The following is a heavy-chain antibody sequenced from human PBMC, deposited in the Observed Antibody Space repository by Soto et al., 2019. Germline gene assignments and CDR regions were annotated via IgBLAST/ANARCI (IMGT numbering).Heavy chain of an antibody. Sequence: PGESLKISCKGSGYSFTSYWIGWVRQMPGKGLEWMGIIYPGDSDTRYSPSFQGQVTISADKSISTAYLQWSSLKASDTAMYYCARLREASTGIGSYYYYGMDVWGQGTTVTVSS. CDR2: IYPGDSDT. D-gene: IGHD4-17*01. CDR1: GYSFTSYW. V-gene: IGHV5-51*01. J-gene: IGHJ6*02. CDR3: ARLREASTGIGSYYYYGMDV.